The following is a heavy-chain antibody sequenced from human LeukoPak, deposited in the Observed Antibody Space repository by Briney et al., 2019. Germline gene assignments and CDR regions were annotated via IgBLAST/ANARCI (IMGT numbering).Heavy chain of an antibody. V-gene: IGHV4-34*01. Sequence: SETLSLTCAVYGGSFSGYYWSWIRQPPGKGLEWIGEINHSGSTNYNPSLKSRVTISVDTSKNQFSLKLSSVTAADTAVYYCARSNQWLVRRGWFDPWGQGTLVTVSS. CDR3: ARSNQWLVRRGWFDP. D-gene: IGHD6-19*01. CDR2: INHSGST. J-gene: IGHJ5*02. CDR1: GGSFSGYY.